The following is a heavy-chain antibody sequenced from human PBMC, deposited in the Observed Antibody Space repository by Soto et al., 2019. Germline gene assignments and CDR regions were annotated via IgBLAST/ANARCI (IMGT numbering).Heavy chain of an antibody. CDR3: ERGGVSTSTFDY. Sequence: VESLKISCKGSGYNFAGCWIAWVRQMPGKGLELMGIIYPSDSDTRYRPSFQGQVTISADKSISSAYLQWSSLRASDTAMYYCERGGVSTSTFDYGGQGTPVTVSS. V-gene: IGHV5-51*01. D-gene: IGHD3-3*01. CDR1: GYNFAGCW. J-gene: IGHJ4*02. CDR2: IYPSDSDT.